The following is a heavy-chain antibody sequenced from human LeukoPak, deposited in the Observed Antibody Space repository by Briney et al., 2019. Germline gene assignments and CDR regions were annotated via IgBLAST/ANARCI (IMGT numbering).Heavy chain of an antibody. D-gene: IGHD3-22*01. V-gene: IGHV4-59*01. Sequence: PSETLSLTCTVSGGSISSYYWSWIRQPPGKGLEWIGYIYYSGSTNYNPSLKSRVTISVDTSKNQFSLKLSSVTAADTAVYYCARGADYYDSSSGYWGQGTLVTVSS. CDR3: ARGADYYDSSSGY. J-gene: IGHJ4*02. CDR2: IYYSGST. CDR1: GGSISSYY.